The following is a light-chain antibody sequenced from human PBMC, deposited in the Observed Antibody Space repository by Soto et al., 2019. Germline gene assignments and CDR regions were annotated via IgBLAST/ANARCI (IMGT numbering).Light chain of an antibody. CDR1: QSISSW. Sequence: DIQMTQSPSTLSASVGDRVTITCRASQSISSWLAWYQQKPGKAPKLLIYKASSFESGVPSGFSGSGSGTEFTLTISSLQPDDFATYYCLHYNGYFTWTFGQGTKVEI. CDR2: KAS. V-gene: IGKV1-5*03. CDR3: LHYNGYFTWT. J-gene: IGKJ1*01.